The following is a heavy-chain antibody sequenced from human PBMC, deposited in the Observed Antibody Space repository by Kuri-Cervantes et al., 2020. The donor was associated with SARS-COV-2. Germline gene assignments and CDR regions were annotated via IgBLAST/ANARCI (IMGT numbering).Heavy chain of an antibody. V-gene: IGHV1-18*01. Sequence: ASVQVTCKASGYTCTSYGISWVRQAPGQGLEWMGWISAHNGNTNYAQKVQARVTMTTDTTTSTAYMELRRLRSDDTAVYYCARSFGVVTLNYDYGMDVWGQGTTVTVSS. D-gene: IGHD3-3*01. CDR2: ISAHNGNT. J-gene: IGHJ6*02. CDR1: GYTCTSYG. CDR3: ARSFGVVTLNYDYGMDV.